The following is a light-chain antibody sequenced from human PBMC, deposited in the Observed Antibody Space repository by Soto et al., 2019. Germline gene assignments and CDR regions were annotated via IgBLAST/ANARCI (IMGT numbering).Light chain of an antibody. J-gene: IGLJ2*01. Sequence: QSALTQPASVSGSPGQSITISCTGSSRDIGGYNYVSWYQRHPGKAPKLIIYEVNIRPSGVSNRFSGSKSGNTASLTISGLQAEDEADYYCTSYTATTTLFFGGGTKVTVL. CDR3: TSYTATTTLF. CDR2: EVN. V-gene: IGLV2-14*01. CDR1: SRDIGGYNY.